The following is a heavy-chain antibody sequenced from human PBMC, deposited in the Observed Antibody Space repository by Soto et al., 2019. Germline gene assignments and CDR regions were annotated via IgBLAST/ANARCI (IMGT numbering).Heavy chain of an antibody. D-gene: IGHD2-21*02. CDR2: IYYSGST. Sequence: SQPQPLTCTVSGGSISSVDYCWSWNRQPPGKGLEWIGYIYYSGSTYYNPSLKSRVTISVDTSKNQFSLKLSSVTAADTAVYYCARAITVVTPENYFDYWGQGTLVTVSS. V-gene: IGHV4-30-4*01. J-gene: IGHJ4*02. CDR3: ARAITVVTPENYFDY. CDR1: GGSISSVDYC.